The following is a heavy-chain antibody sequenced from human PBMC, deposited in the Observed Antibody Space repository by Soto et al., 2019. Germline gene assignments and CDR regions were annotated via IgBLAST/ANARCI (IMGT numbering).Heavy chain of an antibody. V-gene: IGHV1-69*01. D-gene: IGHD3-22*01. CDR3: ARGYYYDSSGYYLPPGYFQH. CDR2: IIPIFGTA. CDR1: GGTFSSYA. J-gene: IGHJ1*01. Sequence: QVQLVQSGAEVKKPGSSVNVSCKASGGTFSSYAISWVRQAPGQGLEWMGGIIPIFGTANYAQKFQGRVTITADESTSTAYMELSSLRSEDTAVYYCARGYYYDSSGYYLPPGYFQHWGQGTLVTVSS.